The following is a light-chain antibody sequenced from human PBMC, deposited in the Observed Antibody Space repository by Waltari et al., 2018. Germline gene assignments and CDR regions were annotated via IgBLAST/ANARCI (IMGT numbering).Light chain of an antibody. CDR1: SSDIGGYTY. V-gene: IGLV2-14*03. Sequence: QSPLTQPASVSGSPGQSITISCTGTSSDIGGYTYVSWYQQHPGKAPRLMIYDVSDRPSGVSIRFAGAKAGNTASLTISGLQAEDEADYYCSSYASGNTLFGGGTKLTVL. J-gene: IGLJ2*01. CDR2: DVS. CDR3: SSYASGNTL.